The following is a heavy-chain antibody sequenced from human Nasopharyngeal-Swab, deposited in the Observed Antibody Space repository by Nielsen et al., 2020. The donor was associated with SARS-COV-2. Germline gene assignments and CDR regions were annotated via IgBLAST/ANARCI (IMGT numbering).Heavy chain of an antibody. V-gene: IGHV1-18*04. CDR2: ISAYNGNT. CDR1: GYIFTSYG. D-gene: IGHD1-26*01. CDR3: ASSWELELLGAFDI. Sequence: ASVKVSCKASGYIFTSYGISWVRQAPGQGLEWMGWISAYNGNTNYAQKLQGRVTMTTDTSTSTAYMELRSLRSDDTAVYYCASSWELELLGAFDIWGQGTMVTVSS. J-gene: IGHJ3*02.